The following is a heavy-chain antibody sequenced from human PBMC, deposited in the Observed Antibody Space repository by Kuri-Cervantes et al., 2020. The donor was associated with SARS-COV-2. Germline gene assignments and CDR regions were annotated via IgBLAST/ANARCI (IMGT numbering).Heavy chain of an antibody. D-gene: IGHD3-16*02. J-gene: IGHJ4*02. CDR3: AGVRTEGLSSIYYFDY. CDR2: ISSSGSTI. V-gene: IGHV3-11*01. Sequence: GGSLRLSCAASGFTFSDYYMSWIRQASGKGLEWVSYISSSGSTIYYADSVKGRFTISRDNAKNSLYLQMNSLRAEDTAVYYCAGVRTEGLSSIYYFDYWGQGTLVTVSS. CDR1: GFTFSDYY.